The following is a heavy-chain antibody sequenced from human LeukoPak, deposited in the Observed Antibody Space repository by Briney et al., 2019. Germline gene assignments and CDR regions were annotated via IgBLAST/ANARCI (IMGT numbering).Heavy chain of an antibody. CDR1: GYIFTNHY. D-gene: IGHD1-26*01. V-gene: IGHV1-46*01. CDR2: INPSGSST. CDR3: ATIVGATLFDY. Sequence: ASVKVSCKASGYIFTNHYMHWVRQAPGQGLEWMGLINPSGSSTLYAEKFRGRIIMTRDMSTATDYMELSSLRSEDTAVYYCATIVGATLFDYWGQGTLVTVSS. J-gene: IGHJ4*02.